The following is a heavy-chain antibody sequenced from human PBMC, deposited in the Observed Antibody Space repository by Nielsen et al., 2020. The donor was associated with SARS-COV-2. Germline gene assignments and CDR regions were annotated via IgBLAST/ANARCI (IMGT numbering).Heavy chain of an antibody. CDR3: TKNGPPPNCTGGSCYHDRYFDL. V-gene: IGHV3-43*01. CDR1: GFTFDDYT. D-gene: IGHD2-15*01. J-gene: IGHJ2*01. Sequence: GESLKISCAASGFTFDDYTMHWVRQAQGKGLEWVSVISWEGGTTFYADSVKGRFTISRDNSKNSLYLQMNSLTTEDSALYYCTKNGPPPNCTGGSCYHDRYFDLWGRGTLVTVSS. CDR2: ISWEGGTT.